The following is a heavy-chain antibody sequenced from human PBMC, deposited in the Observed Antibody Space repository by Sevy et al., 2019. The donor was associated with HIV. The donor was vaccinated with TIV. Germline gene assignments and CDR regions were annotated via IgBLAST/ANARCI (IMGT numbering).Heavy chain of an antibody. J-gene: IGHJ4*02. CDR1: GFTFSSYS. CDR2: ISSSSSYI. CDR3: ARNYGDPPYFDY. V-gene: IGHV3-21*01. Sequence: GGSLRLSCAASGFTFSSYSMNWVRQAPGKGLEWVSSISSSSSYIYYADSVKGRFTIPRDNAKNSLYLQMNSLRAEDTAVYYCARNYGDPPYFDYWGQGTLVTVSS. D-gene: IGHD4-17*01.